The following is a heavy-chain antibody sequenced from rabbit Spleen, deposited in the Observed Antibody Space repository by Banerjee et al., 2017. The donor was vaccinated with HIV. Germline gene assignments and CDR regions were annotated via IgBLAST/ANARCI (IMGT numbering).Heavy chain of an antibody. J-gene: IGHJ6*01. D-gene: IGHD1-1*01. CDR3: ARDTATSFSSYGMDL. CDR2: IDTSSVNT. Sequence: QSLEESGGDLVKPGASLTLTCKASGFDFSSYYYMCWVRQAPGKGLELIACIDTSSVNTADATWAKGRFTISKTSSTTVTLQMTSLTVADTATYFCARDTATSFSSYGMDLWGQGTLVTVS. CDR1: GFDFSSYYY. V-gene: IGHV1S40*01.